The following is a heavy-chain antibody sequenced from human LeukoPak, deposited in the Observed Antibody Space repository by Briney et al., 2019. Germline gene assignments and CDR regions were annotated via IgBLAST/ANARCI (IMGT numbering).Heavy chain of an antibody. V-gene: IGHV3-23*01. Sequence: GGSLRLSCAASGTTFEDYAMHWVRQAPGKGLEWVSGISGSGANTFYGDYVKGRFTISRDNAKNSPYLQMNSLRDEDTAVYYCARVGRGLYSMDVWGQGTTVTVSS. CDR3: ARVGRGLYSMDV. J-gene: IGHJ6*02. D-gene: IGHD3-10*01. CDR1: GTTFEDYA. CDR2: ISGSGANT.